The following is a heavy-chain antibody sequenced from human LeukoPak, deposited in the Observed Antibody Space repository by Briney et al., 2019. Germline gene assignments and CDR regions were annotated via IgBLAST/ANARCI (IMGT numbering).Heavy chain of an antibody. CDR3: ARDRGFGQADV. CDR2: IKQDGSEK. D-gene: IGHD3-10*01. Sequence: GSLTLSCAASGFTFSGYWMSWLRQAPGKGLEWVANIKQDGSEKYYVDSVKGRFTISRDNAKNSLYLQMNSLRAEGTAVYYCARDRGFGQADVWGKGTTVTVSS. CDR1: GFTFSGYW. J-gene: IGHJ6*04. V-gene: IGHV3-7*01.